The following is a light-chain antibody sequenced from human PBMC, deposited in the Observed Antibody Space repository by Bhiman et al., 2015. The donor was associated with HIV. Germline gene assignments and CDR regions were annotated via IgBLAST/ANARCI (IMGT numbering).Light chain of an antibody. CDR2: EVT. J-gene: IGLJ2*01. CDR3: CSYGGSKLI. CDR1: GSDVGGYNH. V-gene: IGLV2-23*02. Sequence: QSALTQPASVSGSPGQSITISCTGTGSDVGGYNHVSWYQLHPGKAPKLMIFEVTKRPSGVSNRFSGSKSGNTASLTISGLQAEDEADYYCCSYGGSKLIFGGGTKLTVL.